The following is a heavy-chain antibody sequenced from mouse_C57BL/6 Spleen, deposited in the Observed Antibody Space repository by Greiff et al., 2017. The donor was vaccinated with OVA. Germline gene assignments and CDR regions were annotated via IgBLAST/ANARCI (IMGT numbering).Heavy chain of an antibody. CDR3: ARDYDYDVYFAY. D-gene: IGHD2-4*01. CDR1: GYAFTYYL. V-gene: IGHV1-54*01. J-gene: IGHJ2*01. Sequence: VQLQQSGAELVRPGTSVKVSCKASGYAFTYYLIEWVQQRPGQGLEWIGVINPGSGGTNYTEKFKGKATLTADKSYSTAYMQLSSLTSEDSAVYFCARDYDYDVYFAYWGQGTTLTVSS. CDR2: INPGSGGT.